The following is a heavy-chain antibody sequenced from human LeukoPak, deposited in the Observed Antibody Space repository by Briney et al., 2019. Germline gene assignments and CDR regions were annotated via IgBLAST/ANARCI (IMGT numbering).Heavy chain of an antibody. CDR2: IYPGDSDT. D-gene: IGHD3-22*01. CDR3: ARRYSSGYYYSDYFDY. V-gene: IGHV5-51*01. J-gene: IGHJ4*02. CDR1: GYSFTSYW. Sequence: GESLKISCKGSGYSFTSYWIGWVRQMPGKGLEWTGIIYPGDSDTRYSPSFQGQVTISADKSISTAYLQWSSLKASDTAMYYCARRYSSGYYYSDYFDYWGQGTLVTVSS.